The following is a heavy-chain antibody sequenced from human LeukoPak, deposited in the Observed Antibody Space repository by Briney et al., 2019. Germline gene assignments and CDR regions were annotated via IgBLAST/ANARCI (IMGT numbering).Heavy chain of an antibody. J-gene: IGHJ4*02. CDR2: INHSGST. D-gene: IGHD5-12*01. CDR3: ASGTSGYAYEDYFDY. V-gene: IGHV4-34*01. Sequence: SETLSLTCAVYGGSFSGYYWSWIRQPPGKGLEWLGEINHSGSTIYNPSLKSRVTISLDTSKNQFSLKLSSVTAADTAVYYCASGTSGYAYEDYFDYWGQGTLVTVSS. CDR1: GGSFSGYY.